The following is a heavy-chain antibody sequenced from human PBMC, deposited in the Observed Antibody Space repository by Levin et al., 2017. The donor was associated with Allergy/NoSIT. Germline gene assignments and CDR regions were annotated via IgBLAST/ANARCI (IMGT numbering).Heavy chain of an antibody. CDR3: ARSYHPLDDEGLDY. CDR1: GDSVSSNSAA. D-gene: IGHD1-1*01. J-gene: IGHJ4*02. V-gene: IGHV6-1*01. CDR2: TYYRSTWYR. Sequence: PSETLSLTCAISGDSVSSNSAAWNWIRQSPSRGLEWLGRTYYRSTWYRDYAVSVKGRITVNPDTSKNQFSLQLNSVTPEDTAVYYCARSYHPLDDEGLDYWGQGTLVTVSS.